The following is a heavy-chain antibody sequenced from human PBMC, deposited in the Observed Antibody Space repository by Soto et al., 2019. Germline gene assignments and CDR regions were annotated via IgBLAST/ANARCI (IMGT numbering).Heavy chain of an antibody. CDR2: IYHSGST. Sequence: PSETLSLTCAVSGGSISSSNWWSWVRQPPGKGLEWIGEIYHSGSTNYNPSLKSRVTISVDKSKNQFSLKLSSVTAADTAMYYCARAGVATIYPGNNWFDPWGQGTLVTVSS. CDR1: GGSISSSNW. D-gene: IGHD5-12*01. V-gene: IGHV4-4*02. CDR3: ARAGVATIYPGNNWFDP. J-gene: IGHJ5*02.